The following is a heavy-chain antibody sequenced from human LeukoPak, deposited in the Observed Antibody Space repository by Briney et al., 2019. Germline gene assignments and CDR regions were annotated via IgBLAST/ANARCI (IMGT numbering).Heavy chain of an antibody. CDR1: GGTFSSYA. V-gene: IGHV1-2*02. D-gene: IGHD5-18*01. CDR3: ARDGGYSLPFYYYYYMDV. Sequence: ASVKVSCKASGGTFSSYAMSWVRQAPGQGLERMGWINPNSGGTNYAQKFQGRVTMTRDTSISTAYMELSRLRSDDTAVYYCARDGGYSLPFYYYYYMDVWGKGTTVTVSS. CDR2: INPNSGGT. J-gene: IGHJ6*03.